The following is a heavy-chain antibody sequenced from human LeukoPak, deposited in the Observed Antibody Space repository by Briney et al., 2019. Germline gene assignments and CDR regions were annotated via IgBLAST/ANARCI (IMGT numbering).Heavy chain of an antibody. Sequence: GASVKVSCKASEYTFTTYYMHWVRQAPGQGLEWMGIINLSGGSTSYAQKFQGRVTMTRDTSTSTVYMELSSLRSEDTAVYYCARGPRITLVRGGQWYYYMDVWGKGTTVTISS. D-gene: IGHD3-10*01. J-gene: IGHJ6*03. CDR1: EYTFTTYY. CDR3: ARGPRITLVRGGQWYYYMDV. V-gene: IGHV1-46*01. CDR2: INLSGGST.